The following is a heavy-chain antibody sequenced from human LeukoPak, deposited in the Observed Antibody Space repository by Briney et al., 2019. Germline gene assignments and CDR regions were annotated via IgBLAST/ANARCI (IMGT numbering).Heavy chain of an antibody. CDR2: IYSGST. J-gene: IGHJ5*02. CDR1: GFTVSSNY. D-gene: IGHD3-10*01. CDR3: ARAIGFGESWYWFDP. Sequence: GSLRPSCAASGFTVSSNYMSWVRQAPGKGLEWVSLIYSGSTYYADSVKGRFTISRDNSKNTLYLQMNSLRAEDTAVYYCARAIGFGESWYWFDPWGQGTLVTVSS. V-gene: IGHV3-53*01.